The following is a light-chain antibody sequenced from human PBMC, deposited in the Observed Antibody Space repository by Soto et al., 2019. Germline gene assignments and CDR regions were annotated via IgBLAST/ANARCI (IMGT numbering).Light chain of an antibody. CDR1: SSDVGFYNY. V-gene: IGLV2-14*01. CDR2: EVT. J-gene: IGLJ3*02. Sequence: QLVLTQPASVSGSPGQSITISCSGTSSDVGFYNYVSWFQQYPGKAPKLMIFEVTNRPSGVSDRFSGSKSDNTASLTISGLQADDEADYFCTSYTTSSTWVFGGGTKLTVL. CDR3: TSYTTSSTWV.